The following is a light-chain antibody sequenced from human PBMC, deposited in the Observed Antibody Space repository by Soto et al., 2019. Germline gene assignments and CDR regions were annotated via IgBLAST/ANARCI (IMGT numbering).Light chain of an antibody. CDR1: SSDVGSYNL. V-gene: IGLV2-23*01. J-gene: IGLJ1*01. Sequence: QSVLTQPASVSGSPGQSITISCTGTSSDVGSYNLVSWYQQHPGKAPKLMIYEGSKRPSGVSNRFSGSKSGNTASLTISGLQAEDEADYYCCSYAGTQEVFGTGTKVTVL. CDR3: CSYAGTQEV. CDR2: EGS.